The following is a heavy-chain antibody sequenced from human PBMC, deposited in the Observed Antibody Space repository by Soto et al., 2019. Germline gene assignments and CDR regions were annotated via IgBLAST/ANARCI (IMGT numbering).Heavy chain of an antibody. D-gene: IGHD6-13*01. CDR3: ARLRGWGHSSGPLDL. J-gene: IGHJ5*02. Sequence: PSETLSLTYAVSGYSISSGYYWGWLRPPPGKGLEWIGSSAHSGSTYYNPSLKSRVTISGDTSKNQISLKLTSVTAADTAVYYCARLRGWGHSSGPLDLWGQGTLVTV. CDR2: SAHSGST. CDR1: GYSISSGYY. V-gene: IGHV4-38-2*01.